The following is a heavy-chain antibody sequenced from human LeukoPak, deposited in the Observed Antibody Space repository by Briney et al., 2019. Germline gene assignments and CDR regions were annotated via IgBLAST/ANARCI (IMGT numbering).Heavy chain of an antibody. Sequence: SETLSLTCTVSGGSISSYYWSWIRQPAGKGLEWIGGIYTSGSTNYNPSLKSRVTMSVDTSKNQFSLKLSSVTAADTAVYYCAREEYYDILTGYYSTEYYFDYWGQGTLVTVSS. CDR1: GGSISSYY. D-gene: IGHD3-9*01. V-gene: IGHV4-4*07. J-gene: IGHJ4*02. CDR2: IYTSGST. CDR3: AREEYYDILTGYYSTEYYFDY.